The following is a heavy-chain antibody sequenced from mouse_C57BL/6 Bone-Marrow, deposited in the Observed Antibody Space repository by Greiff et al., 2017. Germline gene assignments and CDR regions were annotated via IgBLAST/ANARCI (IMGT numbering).Heavy chain of an antibody. V-gene: IGHV1-55*01. Sequence: QVQLQQPGAELVKPGASVKMSCKASGYTFTRYWITWVKQRPGQGLEWIGDIYPGSGSTNYNEKFKSKATLTVDTSTSTAYMQLSSLTSEDSAVYYCARGDYDLFAYWGQGTLVTVSA. CDR2: IYPGSGST. CDR1: GYTFTRYW. D-gene: IGHD2-4*01. J-gene: IGHJ3*01. CDR3: ARGDYDLFAY.